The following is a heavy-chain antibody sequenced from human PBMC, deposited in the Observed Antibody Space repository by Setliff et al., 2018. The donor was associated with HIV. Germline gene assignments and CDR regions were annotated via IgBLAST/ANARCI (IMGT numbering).Heavy chain of an antibody. CDR1: GGYISSGSYH. D-gene: IGHD3-3*01. Sequence: PSETLSLTCTVSGGYISSGSYHWSWIRQPAGKGLEWIGEVHHSGSTNYNPSIKSRVTISVDTSKHQVSLRLSPVTAADTAVYYCASSNNFWSGLDYWGQGTLVTVSS. CDR2: VHHSGST. CDR3: ASSNNFWSGLDY. J-gene: IGHJ4*02. V-gene: IGHV4-61*10.